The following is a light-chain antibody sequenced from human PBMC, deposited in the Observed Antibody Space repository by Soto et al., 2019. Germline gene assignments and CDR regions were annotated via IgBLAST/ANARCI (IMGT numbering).Light chain of an antibody. CDR1: QSIGTN. CDR3: QQRSNGLT. J-gene: IGKJ4*01. CDR2: GAS. V-gene: IGKV3-11*01. Sequence: ETVMTQSPATPSVSPGDRVTLSCRASQSIGTNLLWLQQSPGQPPRLLISGASDRVAGVPDRFSGSGSGTDFTLTISSLEPEDFAVYYCQQRSNGLTFGGGTKVDIK.